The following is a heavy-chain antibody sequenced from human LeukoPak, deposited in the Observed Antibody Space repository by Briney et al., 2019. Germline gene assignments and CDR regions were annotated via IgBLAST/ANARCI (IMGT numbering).Heavy chain of an antibody. CDR2: ISPGGDRT. V-gene: IGHV3-23*01. D-gene: IGHD4-23*01. CDR3: AKSVTADP. CDR1: GFTFSTYA. Sequence: SGGPLGFSGAASGFTFSTYALIGFRQAPGKGLEWVSAISPGGDRTYYADSVKGRFAISRDNSKNTLYLQMHSLRAEDTAVYYCAKSVTADPWGQGTLVTVSS. J-gene: IGHJ5*02.